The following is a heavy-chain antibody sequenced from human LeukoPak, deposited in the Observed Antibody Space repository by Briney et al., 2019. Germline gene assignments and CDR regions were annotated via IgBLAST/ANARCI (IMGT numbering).Heavy chain of an antibody. J-gene: IGHJ3*02. CDR2: ITYDGSNK. V-gene: IGHV3-30*04. Sequence: PGGSLRLSCAASGFTFSSYAMHWVRQAPGKGLEWVAVITYDGSNKYYADSVKGRFTISRDNSKNTLYLQMNSLRAEDTAVYYCAKHCYGSGSHRGVDAFDIWGQGTMVTVSS. CDR3: AKHCYGSGSHRGVDAFDI. CDR1: GFTFSSYA. D-gene: IGHD3-10*01.